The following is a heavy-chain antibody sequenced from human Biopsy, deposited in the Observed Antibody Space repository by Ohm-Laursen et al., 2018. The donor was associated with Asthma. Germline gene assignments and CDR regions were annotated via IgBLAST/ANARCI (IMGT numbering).Heavy chain of an antibody. CDR2: ISYDGSSI. CDR3: AREGVAGTHIED. CDR1: GFTFGNYA. D-gene: IGHD6-19*01. J-gene: IGHJ4*02. Sequence: RSLRLSCTASGFTFGNYAMHWVRQAPGKGLEWVAVISYDGSSIYYADSVKGRFTISRDNSKNTLSLQMNSLTAEDTAVYYCAREGVAGTHIEDWGQGTLVTVSS. V-gene: IGHV3-30-3*01.